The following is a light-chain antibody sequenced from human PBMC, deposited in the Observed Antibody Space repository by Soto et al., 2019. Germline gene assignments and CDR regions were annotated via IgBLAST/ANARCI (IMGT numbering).Light chain of an antibody. J-gene: IGKJ1*01. Sequence: EIVMTQYPATRSVSPGERATLSCRASQSVSSYLAWYQQKPGQAPRLLIYDASNRATGIPARFSGSGSGTEFTLTISSLQTDDFATYDCQQYNSYPRTFGQGTKVDIK. CDR2: DAS. CDR1: QSVSSY. CDR3: QQYNSYPRT. V-gene: IGKV3D-15*01.